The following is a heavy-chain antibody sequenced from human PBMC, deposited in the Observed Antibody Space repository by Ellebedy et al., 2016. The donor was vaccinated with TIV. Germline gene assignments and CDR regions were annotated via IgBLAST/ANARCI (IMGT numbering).Heavy chain of an antibody. Sequence: GESLKISCAASGFTFSSYGMHWVRQAPGKGLEWVAVISYDGSKKYYADSVKGRFTISRDNSKNTLYLQMNSLRAKDTAVYYCAKVPLIWDSSSSQSPEYVDYWGQGTLVTVSS. J-gene: IGHJ4*02. CDR1: GFTFSSYG. CDR3: AKVPLIWDSSSSQSPEYVDY. V-gene: IGHV3-30*18. CDR2: ISYDGSKK. D-gene: IGHD6-6*01.